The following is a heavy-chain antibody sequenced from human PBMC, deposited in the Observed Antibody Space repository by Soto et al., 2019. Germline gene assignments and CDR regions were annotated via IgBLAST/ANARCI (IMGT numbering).Heavy chain of an antibody. J-gene: IGHJ4*02. Sequence: QITFKESGPTLVKPTATLTLTCTFSGFSVATTGVGVGWVRQPPGKALEFLAVIYWNDDKRYSPSLRNRLTITKDAYRNQVVLTLTDMDPVDTATYYCAHIDDTDYLKRPLDYWGQGTPVTVS. D-gene: IGHD4-17*01. CDR1: GFSVATTGVG. CDR3: AHIDDTDYLKRPLDY. V-gene: IGHV2-5*01. CDR2: IYWNDDK.